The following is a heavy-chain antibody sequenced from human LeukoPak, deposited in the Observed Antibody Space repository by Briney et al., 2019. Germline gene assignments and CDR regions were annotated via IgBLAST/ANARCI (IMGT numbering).Heavy chain of an antibody. D-gene: IGHD3-10*01. CDR1: GYTFTSYG. V-gene: IGHV1-18*04. CDR2: ISAYNGNT. Sequence: GASVKVSCKASGYTFTSYGISWVRQAPGQGLEWMGWISAYNGNTNYAQKFQGRVTITADESTSTAYMELSSLRSEDTAVYYCASSYSGYYYYGMDVWGKGTTVTVSS. J-gene: IGHJ6*04. CDR3: ASSYSGYYYYGMDV.